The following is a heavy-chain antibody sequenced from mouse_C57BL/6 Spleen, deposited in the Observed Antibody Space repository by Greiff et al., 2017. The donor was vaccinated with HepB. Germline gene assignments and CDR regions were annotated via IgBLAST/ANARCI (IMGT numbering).Heavy chain of an antibody. J-gene: IGHJ2*01. Sequence: EVQLQQSGPELVKPGASVKISCKASGYSFTGYYMNWVKQSPEKSLEWIGEINPSTGGTTYNQKFKAKATLTVDKSSSTAYMQLKSLTSEESAVYYGAIRSASYGSSPYFDYWGQGTTLTVSA. D-gene: IGHD1-1*01. CDR2: INPSTGGT. V-gene: IGHV1-42*01. CDR3: AIRSASYGSSPYFDY. CDR1: GYSFTGYY.